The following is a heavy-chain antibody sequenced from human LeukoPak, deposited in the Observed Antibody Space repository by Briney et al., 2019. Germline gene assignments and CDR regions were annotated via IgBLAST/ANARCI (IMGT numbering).Heavy chain of an antibody. D-gene: IGHD2-15*01. CDR2: IYPGDSDT. CDR1: GYSVTSYW. CDR3: ARWGRRDYYFDY. J-gene: IGHJ4*02. Sequence: GESLRISCKGSGYSVTSYWIGWVRQMPGEGLEWMGIIYPGDSDTRYSPSFQGQVTISADKSSSTAHLQWSSLKASDTAMYYYARWGRRDYYFDYWGQGTLVTVSS. V-gene: IGHV5-51*01.